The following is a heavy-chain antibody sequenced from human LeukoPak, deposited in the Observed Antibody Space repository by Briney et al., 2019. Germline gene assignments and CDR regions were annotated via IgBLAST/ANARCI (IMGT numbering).Heavy chain of an antibody. CDR3: AKERRTVAGTVCDY. V-gene: IGHV3-21*04. CDR2: ISSDSNYI. D-gene: IGHD6-19*01. J-gene: IGHJ4*02. Sequence: SGGSLRLSCAASGFTFSSYSMNWVRQAPGKGLEWVSSISSDSNYIFYADSVQGRFTISRDNAENTLYLQVNSLRAEDTAVYYCAKERRTVAGTVCDYWGQGTLVTVSS. CDR1: GFTFSSYS.